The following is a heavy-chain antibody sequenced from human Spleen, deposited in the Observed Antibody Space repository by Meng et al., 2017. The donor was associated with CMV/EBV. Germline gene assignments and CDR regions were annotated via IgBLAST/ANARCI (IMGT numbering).Heavy chain of an antibody. CDR2: IYHSGNT. J-gene: IGHJ4*02. D-gene: IGHD2-8*01. CDR3: ARDATGLMGGDY. V-gene: IGHV4-31*02. Sequence: GSGGSISSGGYYWSWIRQYPGKGLEWIGYIYHSGNTYYNPSLKSRVTISVDTSKNQFSLKLSSVTAADTAVYYCARDATGLMGGDYWGQGTLVTVSS. CDR1: GGSISSGGYY.